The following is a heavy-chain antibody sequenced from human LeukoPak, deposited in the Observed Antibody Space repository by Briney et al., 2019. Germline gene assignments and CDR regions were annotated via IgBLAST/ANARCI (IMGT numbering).Heavy chain of an antibody. CDR1: GYTFTSYY. V-gene: IGHV1-46*01. Sequence: GASVKVSCKASGYTFTSYYMHWVRQAPGQGLEWMGIINPSGGSTSYAQKFQGRVTMTRDTSTSTVYMELSSLRSEDTAVYYCARGGVVATIGYYYYGMDVWGQGTTVTVSS. J-gene: IGHJ6*02. D-gene: IGHD5-12*01. CDR2: INPSGGST. CDR3: ARGGVVATIGYYYYGMDV.